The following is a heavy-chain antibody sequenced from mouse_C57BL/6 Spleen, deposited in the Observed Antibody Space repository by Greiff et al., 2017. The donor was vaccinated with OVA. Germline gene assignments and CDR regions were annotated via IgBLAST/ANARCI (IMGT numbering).Heavy chain of an antibody. D-gene: IGHD1-1*02. Sequence: EVQLQESGAELVRPGASVKLSCTASGFNIKDDYMHWVKQRPEPGLEWIGWVDPETGDTEYASKFQGKATITADTSSNTAYLQLSSLTSEDTAVDYCTYIWGAMDYWGQGTSVTVSS. J-gene: IGHJ4*01. CDR2: VDPETGDT. V-gene: IGHV14-4*01. CDR1: GFNIKDDY. CDR3: TYIWGAMDY.